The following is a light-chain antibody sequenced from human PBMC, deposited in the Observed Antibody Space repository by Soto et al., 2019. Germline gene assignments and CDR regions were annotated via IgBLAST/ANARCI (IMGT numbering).Light chain of an antibody. V-gene: IGKV1-5*03. CDR3: QQYNTYPLT. CDR1: QSISTW. Sequence: DIQMTQSPSTLSASVGDRVTITCRASQSISTWLAWYQQKPGKAPKLLIYKASNLEDGVPSRFSGSGSGTECTITISSLQPDDFATYYCQQYNTYPLTFVGGTTLEIK. J-gene: IGKJ4*01. CDR2: KAS.